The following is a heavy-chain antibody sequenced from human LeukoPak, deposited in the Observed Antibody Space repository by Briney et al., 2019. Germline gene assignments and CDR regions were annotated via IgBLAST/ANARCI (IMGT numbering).Heavy chain of an antibody. CDR1: GGSISSYY. CDR3: ATSSSWAYFDY. D-gene: IGHD6-13*01. CDR2: IYYSGST. J-gene: IGHJ4*02. V-gene: IGHV4-59*01. Sequence: SEALSLTCTVSGGSISSYYWSWIRQPPAKALEWIGYIYYSGSTNYNPSLKSRVTISVDTSKNQFSLKLSSVTAADTAVYYCATSSSWAYFDYWGQGTLVTVSS.